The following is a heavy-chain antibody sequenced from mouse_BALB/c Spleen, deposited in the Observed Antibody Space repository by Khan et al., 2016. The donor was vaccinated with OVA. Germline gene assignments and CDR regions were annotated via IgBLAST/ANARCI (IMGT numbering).Heavy chain of an antibody. V-gene: IGHV1-80*01. D-gene: IGHD2-3*01. Sequence: QVQLQQAGAELVRPGSSVRISCKASGYAFSSYWLNWVKQRPGQGLEWIGQIYPGVGDTNHNGEFKGKATLTVDDSSSTAYMQLSSLTSEDSAVYFCARFDGCYVRDLYSLDYWGQGTSVTVSS. J-gene: IGHJ4*01. CDR1: GYAFSSYW. CDR2: IYPGVGDT. CDR3: ARFDGCYVRDLYSLDY.